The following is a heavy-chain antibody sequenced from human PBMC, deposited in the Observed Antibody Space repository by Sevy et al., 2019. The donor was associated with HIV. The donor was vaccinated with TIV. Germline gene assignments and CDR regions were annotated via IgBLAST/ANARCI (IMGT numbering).Heavy chain of an antibody. CDR1: GFTFHTYA. D-gene: IGHD3-22*01. V-gene: IGHV3-23*01. CDR2: IRGTGSGT. J-gene: IGHJ4*02. Sequence: GGSLRLSCVASGFTFHTYAMSWVRQAPGKGLEWVSAIRGTGSGTYYAAAVQGRFPISRGNSKNTLYLQMSILRAEDTAVYYCAKEAPGYNYDTSSSFDYWGQGTLVTVSS. CDR3: AKEAPGYNYDTSSSFDY.